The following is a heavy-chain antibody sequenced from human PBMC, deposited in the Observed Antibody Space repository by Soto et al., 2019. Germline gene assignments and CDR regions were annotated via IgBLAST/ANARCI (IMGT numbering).Heavy chain of an antibody. Sequence: QITLKESGPMRVKPTQTLALTCTFSGFSLGTSGAGVGWIRQPPGKALEWLAFIYWDDDKRYSPSLKDRLTISKETSKNQVVLTMTDMDPVDTATYFWAHRRPLYGDWGGGYFDYWGQGTLVTVSS. CDR2: IYWDDDK. V-gene: IGHV2-5*02. CDR3: AHRRPLYGDWGGGYFDY. CDR1: GFSLGTSGAG. J-gene: IGHJ4*02. D-gene: IGHD4-17*01.